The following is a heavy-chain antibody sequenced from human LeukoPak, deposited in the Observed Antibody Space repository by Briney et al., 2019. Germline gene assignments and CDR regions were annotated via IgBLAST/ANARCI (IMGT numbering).Heavy chain of an antibody. J-gene: IGHJ5*02. D-gene: IGHD5-12*01. Sequence: ASVKVSCKASGYTFTSYGISWVRQAPGQGLEWMGWISAYNGNTNYAQKPQGRVTMTTDTSTSTAYMELRSLRSDDTAVYYCARDTIVATITSVWFDPWGQGTLVTVSS. V-gene: IGHV1-18*01. CDR1: GYTFTSYG. CDR3: ARDTIVATITSVWFDP. CDR2: ISAYNGNT.